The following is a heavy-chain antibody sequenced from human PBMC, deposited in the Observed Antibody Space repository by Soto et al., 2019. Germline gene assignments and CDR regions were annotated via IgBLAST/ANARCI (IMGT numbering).Heavy chain of an antibody. CDR1: GGSISSYY. CDR2: IYYSGST. V-gene: IGHV4-59*01. J-gene: IGHJ6*02. CDR3: ARAASYYYYGMDV. Sequence: TSETLSLTCTVSGGSISSYYWSWIRQPPGKGLEWIGYIYYSGSTNYNPSLKSRVTISVDTSKNQFSLKLSSVTAADTAVYYCARAASYYYYGMDVWGQGTTVTVS.